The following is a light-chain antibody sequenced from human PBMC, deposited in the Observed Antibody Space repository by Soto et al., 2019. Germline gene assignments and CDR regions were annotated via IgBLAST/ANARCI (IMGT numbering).Light chain of an antibody. V-gene: IGKV3-15*01. CDR2: GAT. Sequence: VMAQSPATLSVSPGERATLSCRASQTINSNLAWYQQKPGQAPRLLIHGATTRATGIPGRFSGSGSGTESTLTIRSLQSEDIAVYYCQKYNYWPPPTFRQGTKA. CDR1: QTINSN. J-gene: IGKJ1*01. CDR3: QKYNYWPPPT.